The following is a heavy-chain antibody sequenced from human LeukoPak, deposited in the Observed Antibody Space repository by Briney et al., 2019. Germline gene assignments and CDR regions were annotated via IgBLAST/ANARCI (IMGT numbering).Heavy chain of an antibody. CDR2: ISLSGDDT. V-gene: IGHV3-23*01. Sequence: PGGSLRLSCAASGFNTNKYAMTWVRQAPGKGLEWVSGISLSGDDTYYADSVKGRSIISRDDSKNTLYLQMNSLRVEDTAVYYCAKGGGSGSYFLYFDYWGQGTLVTVSS. J-gene: IGHJ4*02. D-gene: IGHD1-26*01. CDR3: AKGGGSGSYFLYFDY. CDR1: GFNTNKYA.